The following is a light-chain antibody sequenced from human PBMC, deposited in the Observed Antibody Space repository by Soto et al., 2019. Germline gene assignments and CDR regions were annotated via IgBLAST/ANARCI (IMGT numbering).Light chain of an antibody. J-gene: IGLJ1*01. CDR2: EVS. CDR1: SSDVGGYDF. CDR3: SSYRSSGTSV. V-gene: IGLV2-14*01. Sequence: QSVLTQPASVAGSPGQSITISCAGTSSDVGGYDFVSWYQHHPGRAPKLLIYEVSGRPSGVSYRFSGSKSGNTASPIISGLQAEDEAYYYCSSYRSSGTSVFGTGTKVTVL.